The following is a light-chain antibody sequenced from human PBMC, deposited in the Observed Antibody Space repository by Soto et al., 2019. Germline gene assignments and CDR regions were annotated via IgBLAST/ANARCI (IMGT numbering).Light chain of an antibody. CDR1: QNIRSR. CDR2: DAS. CDR3: QHYDCYSEA. V-gene: IGKV1-5*01. J-gene: IGKJ1*01. Sequence: RMTKSQYTLSASVGDRVTITCRASQNIRSRLAWFQQKPGKAPKLLIYDASSLESGVPQRFSGSGSGTEFTLTISSLQTDDFSTYCCQHYDCYSEAFGQGTKVDI.